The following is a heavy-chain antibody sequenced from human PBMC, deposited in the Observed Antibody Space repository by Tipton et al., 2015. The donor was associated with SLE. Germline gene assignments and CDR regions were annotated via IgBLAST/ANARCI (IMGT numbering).Heavy chain of an antibody. CDR1: SGSISSYY. Sequence: TLSLTCTVSSGSISSYYWSWIRQPPGKGLEWIGYIYYSGSTNYNPSLKSRVTISVDTSKNQFSLKLSSVTAADTAVYYCARVPLYYYYYMDVWGKGTTVTVSS. V-gene: IGHV4-59*01. CDR3: ARVPLYYYYYMDV. J-gene: IGHJ6*03. CDR2: IYYSGST.